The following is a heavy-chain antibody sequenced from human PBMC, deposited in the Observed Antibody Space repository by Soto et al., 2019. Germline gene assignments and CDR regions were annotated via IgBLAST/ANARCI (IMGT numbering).Heavy chain of an antibody. CDR1: GFTFSSYA. CDR2: ISYDGSNK. V-gene: IGHV3-30-3*01. J-gene: IGHJ4*02. Sequence: SGGGVVQPGRSLRLSCAASGFTFSSYAMHWVRQAPGKGLEWVAVISYDGSNKYYADSVKGRFTISRDNSKNTLYLQMNSLRAEDTAVYYCARTEMATTTGADYWGQGTLVTVSS. CDR3: ARTEMATTTGADY. D-gene: IGHD5-12*01.